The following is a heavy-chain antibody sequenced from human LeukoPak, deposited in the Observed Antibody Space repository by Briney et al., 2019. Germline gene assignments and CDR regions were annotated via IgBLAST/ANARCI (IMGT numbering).Heavy chain of an antibody. CDR3: AKDGLGRATIREFDH. CDR2: VTGSGENT. J-gene: IGHJ4*02. D-gene: IGHD5-24*01. V-gene: IGHV3-23*01. CDR1: GFTFSNYA. Sequence: PGGSLRLSCAASGFTFSNYAMSWVRQAPGKGLQWVSGVTGSGENTHYADSVTGRFTISRDNSKNMLYLQMNSLRAEDTAVYYCAKDGLGRATIREFDHWGQGTLVTVSS.